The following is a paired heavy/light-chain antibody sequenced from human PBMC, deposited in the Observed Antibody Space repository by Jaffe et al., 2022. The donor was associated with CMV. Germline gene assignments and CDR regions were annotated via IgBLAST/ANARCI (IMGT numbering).Heavy chain of an antibody. CDR3: ARPWGNQYSDTSGYLAFDI. J-gene: IGHJ3*02. D-gene: IGHD3-22*01. V-gene: IGHV4-31*03. Sequence: QVQLQESGPGLVKPSQTLSLTCTVSGGSIISGNYYWSWIRQHPGKGLEWIGYMFYRGNTYYNPSLKSRVAISVDASKNQFSLELSSVTAADTAVYYCARPWGNQYSDTSGYLAFDIWGQGTLVTVSS. CDR1: GGSIISGNYY. CDR2: MFYRGNT.
Light chain of an antibody. Sequence: EIVLTQSPVTLSLSPGERATLSCGASQSVTRNYLAWYQQKPGLAPRLLIYDASSRASGTPDRFSGSGSGTDFTLTISRLEPEDFAVYYCQQYADSPTFGQGTKLEIK. CDR1: QSVTRNY. V-gene: IGKV3D-20*01. J-gene: IGKJ2*01. CDR2: DAS. CDR3: QQYADSPT.